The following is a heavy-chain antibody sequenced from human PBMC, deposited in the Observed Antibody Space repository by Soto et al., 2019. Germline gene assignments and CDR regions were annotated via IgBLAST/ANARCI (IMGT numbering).Heavy chain of an antibody. CDR2: IYYSGST. Sequence: SETLSLTCTVSGGSISSGGYYWSWIRQHPGKGLEWIGYIYYSGSTYYNPSLKSRVTISVDTSKNQFSLKLSSVTAADTAVYYCARAKAGEEWGTDSSGWFDPWGQGTLVTVSS. D-gene: IGHD3-16*01. V-gene: IGHV4-31*03. CDR1: GGSISSGGYY. J-gene: IGHJ5*02. CDR3: ARAKAGEEWGTDSSGWFDP.